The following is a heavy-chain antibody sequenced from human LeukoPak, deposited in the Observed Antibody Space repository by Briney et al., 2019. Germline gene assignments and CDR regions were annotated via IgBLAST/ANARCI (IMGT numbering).Heavy chain of an antibody. CDR2: ISAYNGNT. D-gene: IGHD2-2*01. V-gene: IGHV1-18*04. CDR1: DYTFTSYG. CDR3: ARDIDIVVVPAAPGAFDI. Sequence: ASVKVSCKASDYTFTSYGISWVRQAPGQGLEWMGWISAYNGNTNYAQKLQGRVTMTTDTSTSTAYMELRSLRSDDTAVYYCARDIDIVVVPAAPGAFDIWGQGTMVTVSS. J-gene: IGHJ3*02.